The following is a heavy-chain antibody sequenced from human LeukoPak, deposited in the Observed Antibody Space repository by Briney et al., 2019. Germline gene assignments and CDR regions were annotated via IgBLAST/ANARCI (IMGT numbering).Heavy chain of an antibody. Sequence: GGSLRLSCAASGFTFSSYAMHWVRQAPGKGPEWVAVISYDGSNKYYADSVKGRFTISRDNSKNTLYLQMNSLRAEDTAVYYCARDSPDTYYYDSSGPNYFDYWGQGTLVTVSS. V-gene: IGHV3-30-3*01. CDR2: ISYDGSNK. J-gene: IGHJ4*02. CDR1: GFTFSSYA. D-gene: IGHD3-22*01. CDR3: ARDSPDTYYYDSSGPNYFDY.